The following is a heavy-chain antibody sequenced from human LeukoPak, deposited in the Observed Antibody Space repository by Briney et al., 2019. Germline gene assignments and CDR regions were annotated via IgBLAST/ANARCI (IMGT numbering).Heavy chain of an antibody. CDR1: GFTFSSYD. CDR2: IRYDGSNK. CDR3: AKDAGGYDNYFDY. V-gene: IGHV3-30*02. Sequence: GGSLRLSCAASGFTFSSYDIHWVRQAPGKGLEWVAFIRYDGSNKYYADSVRGRFTISRDNSKNTLYLQMNSLRAEDTAVYYCAKDAGGYDNYFDYWGQGTLVTVSS. D-gene: IGHD5-12*01. J-gene: IGHJ4*02.